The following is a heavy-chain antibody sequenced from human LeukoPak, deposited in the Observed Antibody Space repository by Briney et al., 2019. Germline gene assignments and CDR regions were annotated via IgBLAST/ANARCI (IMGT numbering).Heavy chain of an antibody. D-gene: IGHD2-2*01. CDR3: ARDSSRWVPGAFDI. V-gene: IGHV7-4-1*02. CDR2: INTNTGNP. CDR1: GYTFTSYA. J-gene: IGHJ3*02. Sequence: GASVKVSCKASGYTFTSYAMNWVRQAPGQGLEWMGWINTNTGNPTYAQGFTGRFVFSLDTSVSTAYLQISSLEAEDTAVYYCARDSSRWVPGAFDIWGQGTMVTVSS.